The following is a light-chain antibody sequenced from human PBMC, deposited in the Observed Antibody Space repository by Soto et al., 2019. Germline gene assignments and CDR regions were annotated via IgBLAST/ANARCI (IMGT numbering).Light chain of an antibody. V-gene: IGLV3-21*01. CDR3: QVWXXXSDHXV. CDR1: NIGSKS. CDR2: YDS. Sequence: SYELTQPPSVSVAPGKTARITCGGNNIGSKSVHWYQQKPGQAPVLVIYYDSDRPSGIPERFSGSNSGHTATLTISRVGAXXXAXXXXQVWXXXSDHXVFGGGTKLTVL. J-gene: IGLJ2*01.